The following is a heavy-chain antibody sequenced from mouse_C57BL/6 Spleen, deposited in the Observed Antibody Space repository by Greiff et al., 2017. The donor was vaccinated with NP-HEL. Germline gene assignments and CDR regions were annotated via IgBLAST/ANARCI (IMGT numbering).Heavy chain of an antibody. D-gene: IGHD1-1*01. CDR1: GYAFSSSW. CDR3: ASITPGDFDY. Sequence: LQESGPELVKPGASVKISCKASGYAFSSSWMNWVKQRPGKGLEWIGRIYPGDGDTNYNGKFKGKATLTADKSSSTAYMQLSSLTSEDSAVYFCASITPGDFDYWGQGTTLTVSS. V-gene: IGHV1-82*01. CDR2: IYPGDGDT. J-gene: IGHJ2*01.